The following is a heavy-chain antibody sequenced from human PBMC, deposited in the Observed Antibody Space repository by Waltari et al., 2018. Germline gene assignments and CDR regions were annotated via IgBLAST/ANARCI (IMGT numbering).Heavy chain of an antibody. CDR2: IKQDGSEK. CDR3: ARRWGIAVAADYWYFDL. V-gene: IGHV3-7*01. CDR1: GFTFSSYW. Sequence: EVQLVESGGGLVQPGGSLSLPCPASGFTFSSYWMSWVRRAPGKGLEWVANIKQDGSEKYYVDSVKGRFTISRDNAKNSLYLQMNSLRAEDTAVYYCARRWGIAVAADYWYFDLWGRGTLVTVSS. J-gene: IGHJ2*01. D-gene: IGHD6-19*01.